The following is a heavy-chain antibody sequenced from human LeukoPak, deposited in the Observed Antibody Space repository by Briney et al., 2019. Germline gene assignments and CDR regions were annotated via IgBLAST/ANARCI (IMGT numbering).Heavy chain of an antibody. CDR1: GGSISTYY. CDR2: IYYSGST. Sequence: SETLSLTYTVSGGSISTYYWSWIRQPPGKGLEWIGYIYYSGSTNYNPSLKSRVTMSVDTSKNQFSLKLSSVTAADTAVYYCARDRIVATRLDYYYYYGMDVWGQGTTVTVSS. J-gene: IGHJ6*02. V-gene: IGHV4-59*01. CDR3: ARDRIVATRLDYYYYYGMDV. D-gene: IGHD5-12*01.